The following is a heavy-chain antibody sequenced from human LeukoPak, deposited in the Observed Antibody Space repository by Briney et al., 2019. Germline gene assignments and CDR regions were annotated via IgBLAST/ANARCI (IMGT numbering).Heavy chain of an antibody. CDR2: INPSGGST. V-gene: IGHV1-46*01. CDR3: AREAAAGTRIDY. Sequence: ASVKVSCTASGYTFTSYYMHWVRQAPGQGLEWMGIINPSGGSTSYAQKFQGRVTMTRDTSTSTVYMELSSLRSEDTAVYYCAREAAAGTRIDYWGQGTLVTVSS. CDR1: GYTFTSYY. J-gene: IGHJ4*02. D-gene: IGHD6-13*01.